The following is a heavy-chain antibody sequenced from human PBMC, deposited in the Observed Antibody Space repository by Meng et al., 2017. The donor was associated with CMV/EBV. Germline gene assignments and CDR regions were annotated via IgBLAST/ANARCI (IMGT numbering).Heavy chain of an antibody. V-gene: IGHV3-21*01. CDR1: GFTFSSYS. J-gene: IGHJ3*02. CDR3: ARNYVPAAISGDAFDI. Sequence: GESLKISCAASGFTFSSYSTNWVRQAPGKELEWVSSISSSSSYIYYADSVKGRFTISRDNAKNSLYLQMNSLRAEDTAVYYCARNYVPAAISGDAFDIWGQGTMVTVSS. CDR2: ISSSSSYI. D-gene: IGHD2-2*01.